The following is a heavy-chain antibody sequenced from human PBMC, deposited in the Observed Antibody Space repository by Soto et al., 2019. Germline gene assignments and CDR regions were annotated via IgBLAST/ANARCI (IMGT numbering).Heavy chain of an antibody. CDR2: IIPIFGTA. D-gene: IGHD3-9*01. CDR3: ARERANYDILTGYSQPPNWFDP. CDR1: GGTFSSYA. Sequence: EASVKVSCKASGGTFSSYAISWVRQAPGQGLDWMGGIIPIFGTANYAQKFQGRVTITADKSTSTAYRELSSLSSEDTAVYYCARERANYDILTGYSQPPNWFDPWGQGTLVTVSS. V-gene: IGHV1-69*06. J-gene: IGHJ5*02.